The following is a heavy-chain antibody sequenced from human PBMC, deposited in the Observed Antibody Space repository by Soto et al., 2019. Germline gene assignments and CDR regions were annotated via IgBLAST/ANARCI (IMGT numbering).Heavy chain of an antibody. Sequence: QVQLVESGGGVVQPGRSLRLSCAASGFTFSSYGMHWVRQAPGKGLEWVAVISYDGSNKYYADSVKGRFTISRDNSKNTLYLQVNSLRAGDTAVYYCAKGLIIGRGCCSGGSCFYDYWGQGTLVTVSS. D-gene: IGHD2-15*01. CDR3: AKGLIIGRGCCSGGSCFYDY. CDR1: GFTFSSYG. J-gene: IGHJ4*02. CDR2: ISYDGSNK. V-gene: IGHV3-30*18.